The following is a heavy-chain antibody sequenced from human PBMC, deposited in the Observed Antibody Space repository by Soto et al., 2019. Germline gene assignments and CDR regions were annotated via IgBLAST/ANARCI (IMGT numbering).Heavy chain of an antibody. D-gene: IGHD6-13*01. CDR1: GFTFSNNA. Sequence: QVQLVESGGGVVQPGRSLRLSCAASGFTFSNNAMHWVRQAPGKGLEWVAVVLYDGSKTYYADSVKGRFTISRDHSKNTLFLQLTSRRVEDTALYYCAKRKEDGSVSWYALDSWGQGTLVTVSS. CDR3: AKRKEDGSVSWYALDS. V-gene: IGHV3-30*18. J-gene: IGHJ4*02. CDR2: VLYDGSKT.